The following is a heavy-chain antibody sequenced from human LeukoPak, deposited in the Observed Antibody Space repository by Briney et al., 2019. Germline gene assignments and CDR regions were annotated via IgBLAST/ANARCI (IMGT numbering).Heavy chain of an antibody. CDR2: MNSNSGNT. Sequence: GASVKVSCKASGYSFTSYDINWVRQASGQGLEWMGWMNSNSGNTGFAQKFQGRVTMTRNTSISTAYMELSSLTSEDTAMYYCARDPLRGGAGSYLLDYWGQGTLVTVSS. V-gene: IGHV1-8*01. CDR1: GYSFTSYD. J-gene: IGHJ4*02. D-gene: IGHD3-10*01. CDR3: ARDPLRGGAGSYLLDY.